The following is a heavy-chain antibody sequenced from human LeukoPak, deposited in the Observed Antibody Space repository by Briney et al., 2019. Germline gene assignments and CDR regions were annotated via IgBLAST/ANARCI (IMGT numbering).Heavy chain of an antibody. J-gene: IGHJ3*01. CDR3: ARRVDTDAFDD. Sequence: GASVKVSCKASSYTFTSYGISWVRQAPGQGLEWMGWISTDNGNTNYAKKLQGRVTMTTDTSTSTAYMELRSLRTDDTAMYYCARRVDTDAFDDWGQGTLVTVSS. CDR1: SYTFTSYG. D-gene: IGHD2-15*01. CDR2: ISTDNGNT. V-gene: IGHV1-18*01.